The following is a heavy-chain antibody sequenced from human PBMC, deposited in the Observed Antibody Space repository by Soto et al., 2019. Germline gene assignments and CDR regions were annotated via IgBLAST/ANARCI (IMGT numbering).Heavy chain of an antibody. J-gene: IGHJ4*02. CDR2: ISSSSSYI. Sequence: GGSLRLSCAASGFTFSSYSMNWVRQAPGKGLEWVSSISSSSSYIYYADSVKGRFTISRDNAKNSLYLQMNGLRAEDTAVYYCARDLDNWNYLDYWGQGTLVTVSS. CDR3: ARDLDNWNYLDY. V-gene: IGHV3-21*01. D-gene: IGHD1-7*01. CDR1: GFTFSSYS.